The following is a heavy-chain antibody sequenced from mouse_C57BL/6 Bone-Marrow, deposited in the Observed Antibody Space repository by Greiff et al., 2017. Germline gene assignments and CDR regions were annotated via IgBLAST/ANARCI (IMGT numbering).Heavy chain of an antibody. CDR2: IRNKANGYTT. Sequence: EVKLVESGGGLVQPGGSLSLSCAASGFTFTDYYMSWVRQPPGKALEWLGFIRNKANGYTTEYSASVKGRFTISRDNSQSIIYLQMNALRAEDSATYYCARYDYNYAMDYWGQGTSVTVSS. D-gene: IGHD2-12*01. CDR3: ARYDYNYAMDY. J-gene: IGHJ4*01. CDR1: GFTFTDYY. V-gene: IGHV7-3*01.